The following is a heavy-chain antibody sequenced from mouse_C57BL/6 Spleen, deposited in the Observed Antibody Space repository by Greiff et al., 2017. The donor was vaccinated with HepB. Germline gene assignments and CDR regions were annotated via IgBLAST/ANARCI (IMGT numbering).Heavy chain of an antibody. J-gene: IGHJ2*01. Sequence: EVQLQQSGAELVRPGASVKLSCTASGFNIKDDYMHWVKQRPEQGLEWIGWIDPENGDTEYASKFQGKATIPADTSSNTAYLQLSSLTSEDTAVYYCTTVVAPTGYYCDYWGQGTTLTVSS. V-gene: IGHV14-4*01. CDR3: TTVVAPTGYYCDY. CDR1: GFNIKDDY. D-gene: IGHD1-1*01. CDR2: IDPENGDT.